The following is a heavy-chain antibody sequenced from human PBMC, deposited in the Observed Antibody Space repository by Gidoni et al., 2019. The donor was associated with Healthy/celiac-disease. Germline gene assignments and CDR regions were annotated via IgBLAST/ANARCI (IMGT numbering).Heavy chain of an antibody. CDR1: GFTFSRSW. Sequence: EVQLVESGGGRVQPGGSLRLSCAASGFTFSRSWRSWVRQAPGKGREWVANIKQDGSEKYYVDSVKGRFTISRDNAKNSLYLQMNSLRAEDTAVYYCARGSDYYDSSGYYNSLLLDAFDIWGQGTMVTVSS. D-gene: IGHD3-22*01. CDR3: ARGSDYYDSSGYYNSLLLDAFDI. CDR2: IKQDGSEK. J-gene: IGHJ3*02. V-gene: IGHV3-7*01.